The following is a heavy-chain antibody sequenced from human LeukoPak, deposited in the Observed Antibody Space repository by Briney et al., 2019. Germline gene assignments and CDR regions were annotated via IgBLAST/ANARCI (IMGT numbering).Heavy chain of an antibody. CDR1: GFTFSSYA. CDR2: ISGSGGST. J-gene: IGHJ4*02. Sequence: PGGSLRLSCAASGFTFSSYAMSWVRQAPGKGLEWVSAISGSGGSTYYADSVKGRFTISRDNSKNTLYLQMNSLRAEDTAVYYCAEYWIGGPIGYFDYWGQGTLVTVSS. V-gene: IGHV3-23*01. D-gene: IGHD2-2*03. CDR3: AEYWIGGPIGYFDY.